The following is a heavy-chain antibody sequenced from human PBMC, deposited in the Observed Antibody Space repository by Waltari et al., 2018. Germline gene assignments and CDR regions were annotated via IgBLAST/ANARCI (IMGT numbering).Heavy chain of an antibody. Sequence: QVQLQQWGAGLLKPSETLSLTCAVYGGSFSGYYWSWIRQPPGKGLEWIGEINHSGRTNDNPSLKSRVTISVDTSKNQFSLKLSSVTAADTAVYYCARVGVVTPDNYYYYYYMDVWGKGTTVTVSS. V-gene: IGHV4-34*01. CDR2: INHSGRT. CDR1: GGSFSGYY. D-gene: IGHD2-21*02. J-gene: IGHJ6*03. CDR3: ARVGVVTPDNYYYYYYMDV.